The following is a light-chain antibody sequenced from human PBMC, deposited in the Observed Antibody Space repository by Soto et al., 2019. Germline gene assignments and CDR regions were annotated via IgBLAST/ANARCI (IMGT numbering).Light chain of an antibody. CDR3: QQYNNWPGT. CDR2: GAS. V-gene: IGKV3-15*01. CDR1: QRVSDN. Sequence: EIVMTQSPATLSVSPGERATLSCRASQRVSDNLAWYQQKPGQAPRLLIYGASTRATGIPARFSGSESGTEFTLTISSLQSEDFAVYYCQQYNNWPGTFGQGTKVEIK. J-gene: IGKJ1*01.